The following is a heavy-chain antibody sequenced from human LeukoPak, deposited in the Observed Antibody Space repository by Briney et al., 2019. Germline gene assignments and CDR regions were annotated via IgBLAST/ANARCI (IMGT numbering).Heavy chain of an antibody. D-gene: IGHD2-2*01. CDR1: GFTVSSNY. V-gene: IGHV3-15*01. CDR3: TTETGDCSSTSCSYGMDV. CDR2: IKSKTDGGTT. J-gene: IGHJ6*02. Sequence: PGGSLRLSCAASGFTVSSNYMSWVRQAPGKGLEWVGRIKSKTDGGTTDYAAPVKGRFTISRDDSKNTLYLQMNSLKTEDTAVYYCTTETGDCSSTSCSYGMDVWGQGP.